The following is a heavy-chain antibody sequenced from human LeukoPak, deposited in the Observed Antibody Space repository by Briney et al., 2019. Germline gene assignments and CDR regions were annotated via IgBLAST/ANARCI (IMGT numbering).Heavy chain of an antibody. CDR3: ASWGAGGNS. CDR1: GFTLSTYW. Sequence: PGGSLRLSCEASGFTLSTYWMNWVRQAPGKGLDWVANINPGGSGKRYVDSVKGRFTIARDNADNSLSLQMNSLRAEDTAVYYCASWGAGGNSWGQGTLVTVSS. J-gene: IGHJ4*02. V-gene: IGHV3-7*01. D-gene: IGHD3-16*01. CDR2: INPGGSGK.